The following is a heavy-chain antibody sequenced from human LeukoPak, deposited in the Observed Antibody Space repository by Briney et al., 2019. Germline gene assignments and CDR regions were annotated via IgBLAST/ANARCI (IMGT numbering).Heavy chain of an antibody. CDR1: GFTLDDYA. CDR2: ISWNSGSI. Sequence: PGGSLRLSCAASGFTLDDYAMHWVRQAPGKGLEWVSGISWNSGSIGYADSVKGRFTISRDNAKNSLYLQMNSLRAEDTALYYCAKDPSPGYYDSSGYYLHYFDYWGQGTLVTVSS. D-gene: IGHD3-22*01. V-gene: IGHV3-9*01. J-gene: IGHJ4*02. CDR3: AKDPSPGYYDSSGYYLHYFDY.